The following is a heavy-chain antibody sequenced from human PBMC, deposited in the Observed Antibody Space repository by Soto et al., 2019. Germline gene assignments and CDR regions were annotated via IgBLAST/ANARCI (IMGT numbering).Heavy chain of an antibody. J-gene: IGHJ6*01. V-gene: IGHV5-51*01. D-gene: IGHD2-15*01. CDR3: AIMLRTRIGHG. Sequence: WESLTSSCKGSGYSLTSYWIGWVRQMPGKGLEWMGIIYPGDSDTRYSPSFQGQVTISADKSISTAYLQWSSLKASDTAMYYGAIMLRTRIGHGWGQGTRLTVSS. CDR2: IYPGDSDT. CDR1: GYSLTSYW.